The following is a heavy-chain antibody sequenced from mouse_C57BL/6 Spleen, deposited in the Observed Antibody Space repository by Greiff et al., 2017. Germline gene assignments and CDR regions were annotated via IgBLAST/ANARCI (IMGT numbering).Heavy chain of an antibody. J-gene: IGHJ4*01. CDR2: IDPSDSYT. Sequence: QVQLQQPGAELVMPGASVKLSCKASGYNFTSSWMHWVKQRPGQGLEWIGEIDPSDSYTNYNQKFKGKATFTVDKSSSTAYMQLSSLTSEDSAVYYCAGRGDRDYWGQGTTVTVSS. D-gene: IGHD6-1*01. CDR3: AGRGDRDY. V-gene: IGHV1-69*01. CDR1: GYNFTSSW.